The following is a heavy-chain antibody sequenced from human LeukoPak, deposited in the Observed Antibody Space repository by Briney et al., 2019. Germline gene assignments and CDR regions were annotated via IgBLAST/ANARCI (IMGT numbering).Heavy chain of an antibody. V-gene: IGHV3-23*01. CDR3: ARDQRGYNRPVEY. D-gene: IGHD5-24*01. CDR2: ISGSGSDI. Sequence: MXXXXXAPGKGLDWVSAISGSGSDIYYTDSVRGQFTISRDNAKNTLYLQMNSLRPEDTAVYYCARDQRGYNRPVEYWGQGTLVTVSS. J-gene: IGHJ4*02.